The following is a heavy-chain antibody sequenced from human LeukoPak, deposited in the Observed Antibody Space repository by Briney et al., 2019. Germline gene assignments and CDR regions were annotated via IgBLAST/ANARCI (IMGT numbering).Heavy chain of an antibody. CDR3: ARVRESGYYYVYVDAFDI. CDR1: GGSISSYY. V-gene: IGHV4-59*08. D-gene: IGHD3-22*01. CDR2: IYYSGST. J-gene: IGHJ3*02. Sequence: SETLSLTCTVSGGSISSYYWSWIRQPPGKGLEWIGYIYYSGSTNYNPSLKSRVTISVDTSKNQFSLKLSSVTAADTAVYYRARVRESGYYYVYVDAFDIWGQGTMVTVSS.